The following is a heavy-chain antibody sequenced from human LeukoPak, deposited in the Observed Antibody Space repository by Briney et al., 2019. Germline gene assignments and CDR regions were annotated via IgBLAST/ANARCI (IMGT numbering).Heavy chain of an antibody. CDR3: AIVYCSSTSCSFDY. CDR2: INPNSGGT. J-gene: IGHJ4*02. CDR1: GYTFTGYS. V-gene: IGHV1-2*06. D-gene: IGHD2-2*01. Sequence: ASVKVSCKASGYTFTGYSMHWVRQAPGQGLEWMGRINPNSGGTNYAQKFQGRVTMTRDTSISTAYMELSRLRSDDTAVYYCAIVYCSSTSCSFDYWGQGTLVTVSS.